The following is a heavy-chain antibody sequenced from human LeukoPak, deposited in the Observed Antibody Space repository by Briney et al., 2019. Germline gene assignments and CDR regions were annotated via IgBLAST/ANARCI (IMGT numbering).Heavy chain of an antibody. V-gene: IGHV4-59*12. CDR3: ARAMVRRAFDI. CDR2: IHYSGSA. CDR1: GGSISTYY. Sequence: SETLSLTCTVSGGSISTYYWSWIRQPPGKGLEWIGYIHYSGSANYNPSLKSRVTISVDKSKNQFSLKLSSVTAADTAVYYCARAMVRRAFDIWGQGTMVTVSS. J-gene: IGHJ3*02. D-gene: IGHD3-10*01.